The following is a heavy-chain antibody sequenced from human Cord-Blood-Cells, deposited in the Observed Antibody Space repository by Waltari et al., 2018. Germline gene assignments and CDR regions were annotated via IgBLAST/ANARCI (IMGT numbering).Heavy chain of an antibody. J-gene: IGHJ5*02. D-gene: IGHD6-19*01. Sequence: EVQLVESGGGLVQPGGFLRLSCAASGLTFSSYSMNWARQAPGQGLEWVSYISSSSSTIYYADSVKGRFTISRDNAKNSLYLQMNSLRDEDTAVYYCARVTAVADWFDPWGQGTLVTVSS. CDR2: ISSSSSTI. V-gene: IGHV3-48*02. CDR3: ARVTAVADWFDP. CDR1: GLTFSSYS.